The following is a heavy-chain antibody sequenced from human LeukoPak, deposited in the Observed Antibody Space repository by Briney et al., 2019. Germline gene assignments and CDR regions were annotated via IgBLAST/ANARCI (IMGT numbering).Heavy chain of an antibody. J-gene: IGHJ4*02. CDR2: IYNSGNT. CDR1: GGSISSYY. D-gene: IGHD2-2*01. V-gene: IGHV4-4*07. Sequence: PSETLSLTCTVSGGSISSYYWSWIRQPAGKGLEWIGRIYNSGNTNYNPSLKSRVTMSIDKSKNQFSLKLTSVTAADTAVYYCARVYQSAEYYFDYWGQGNLVSVSS. CDR3: ARVYQSAEYYFDY.